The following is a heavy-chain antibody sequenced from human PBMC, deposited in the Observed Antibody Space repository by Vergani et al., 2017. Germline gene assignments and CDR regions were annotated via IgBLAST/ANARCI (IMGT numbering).Heavy chain of an antibody. CDR3: ARRGPYADGAFDI. CDR2: IYYSGGT. J-gene: IGHJ3*02. Sequence: QVQLVESGGGLVKPGGSLRLSCAASGFTFSDYYMSWIRQAPGKGLEWIGSIYYSGGTDYNPSLKSRLTISVDTSKNHFSLKLNSVTAADTAVYYCARRGPYADGAFDIWGRGTMVTVSS. CDR1: GFTFSDYY. D-gene: IGHD2-2*01. V-gene: IGHV4-38-2*01.